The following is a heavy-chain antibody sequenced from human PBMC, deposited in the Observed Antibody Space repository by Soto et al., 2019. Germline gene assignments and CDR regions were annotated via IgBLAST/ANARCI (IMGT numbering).Heavy chain of an antibody. J-gene: IGHJ6*02. Sequence: ASVKVSGKASGYTCTSYAMHCVRQAPGQRVEWMGWINAGNGNTKYSQKFQGRVTITRDTSASTDYMELSSLRSEDTAVYSCARPAAGTGYYYYYGRDVWGQGTTVTVSS. CDR2: INAGNGNT. CDR3: ARPAAGTGYYYYYGRDV. D-gene: IGHD6-13*01. CDR1: GYTCTSYA. V-gene: IGHV1-3*01.